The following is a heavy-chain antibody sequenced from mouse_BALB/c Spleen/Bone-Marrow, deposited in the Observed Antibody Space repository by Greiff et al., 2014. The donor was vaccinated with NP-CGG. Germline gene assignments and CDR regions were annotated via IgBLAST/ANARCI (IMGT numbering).Heavy chain of an antibody. Sequence: EVQLVESGGGLVQPGGSLKLSCAASGFAFSRYWMPWVRQAPGQGLEWIGEINPGSGTINYTPSFKDKFIISKNNAKNTLYLQISKIRAEDAAFYYGAKNGYYDGMAYWGQGTLVTVSA. CDR1: GFAFSRYW. CDR2: INPGSGTI. J-gene: IGHJ3*01. D-gene: IGHD2-3*01. CDR3: AKNGYYDGMAY. V-gene: IGHV4-1*02.